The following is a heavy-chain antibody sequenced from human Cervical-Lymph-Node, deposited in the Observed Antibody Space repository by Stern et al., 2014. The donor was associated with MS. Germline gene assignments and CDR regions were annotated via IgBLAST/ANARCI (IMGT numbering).Heavy chain of an antibody. CDR2: ISYDGSNK. D-gene: IGHD2-2*02. Sequence: VQLVESGGGVVHPGRSLRLSCAASGFTFSSYGMHWVRQAPGKGLEWVAVISYDGSNKYYADSVKGRFTISRDNSKNTLYLQMNSLRAEDTAVYYCAKSTGDCSSTSCYSNWFDPWGQGTLVTVSS. V-gene: IGHV3-30*18. CDR3: AKSTGDCSSTSCYSNWFDP. J-gene: IGHJ5*02. CDR1: GFTFSSYG.